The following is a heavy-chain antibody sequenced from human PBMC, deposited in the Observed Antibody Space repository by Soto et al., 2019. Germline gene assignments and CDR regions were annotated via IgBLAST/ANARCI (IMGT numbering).Heavy chain of an antibody. CDR3: ARAPWGGDSYGMDV. CDR2: ISSSSSYI. D-gene: IGHD2-21*02. Sequence: EVQLVESGGGLVKPGGSLRLSCAASGFTFSSYSMNWVRQAPGKGLEWVSSISSSSSYIYYADSVKGRFTISRDNAKNSLYLQMNSLRAEDTAVYYCARAPWGGDSYGMDVCVQGTTVTVSS. V-gene: IGHV3-21*01. CDR1: GFTFSSYS. J-gene: IGHJ6*02.